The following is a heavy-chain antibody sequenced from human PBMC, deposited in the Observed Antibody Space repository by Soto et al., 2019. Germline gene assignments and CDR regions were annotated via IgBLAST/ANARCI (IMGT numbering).Heavy chain of an antibody. V-gene: IGHV1-24*01. Sequence: GASVKVSCKVSGYTLTELSMHWVRQAPGKGLEWMGGFDPEDGETIYAQKFQGRVTMTKDTSTSTAYMELSSLRSEDTAVYYCARGPFNWFDPWGQGTLVTVSS. CDR3: ARGPFNWFDP. CDR1: GYTLTELS. J-gene: IGHJ5*02. CDR2: FDPEDGET.